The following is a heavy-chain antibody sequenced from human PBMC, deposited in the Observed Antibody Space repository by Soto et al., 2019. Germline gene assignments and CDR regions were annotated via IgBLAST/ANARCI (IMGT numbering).Heavy chain of an antibody. CDR2: TYYRSKWYN. V-gene: IGHV6-1*01. D-gene: IGHD2-15*01. CDR3: ARGPLVVVVHATFDY. J-gene: IGHJ4*02. CDR1: GDRVSSNSAA. Sequence: KQSQTLSLPCAISGDRVSSNSAAWNWIRQSPSRGLEWLGRTYYRSKWYNDYAVSVKSRITINPDTSKNQFSLQLNSVTPEDTAVYYCARGPLVVVVHATFDYWGQGTLVTVSS.